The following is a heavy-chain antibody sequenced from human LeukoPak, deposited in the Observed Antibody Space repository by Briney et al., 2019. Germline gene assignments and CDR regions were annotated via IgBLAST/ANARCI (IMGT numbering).Heavy chain of an antibody. V-gene: IGHV1-69*01. Sequence: SVKVSCKASGGTFSSYAISWVRQAPGQGLEWMGGIIPIFGTANYAQKFQGRVTITADESTSTAYTELSSLRSEDTAVYYCARDAYCSSTSCYGHAGFDPWGQGTLVTVSS. CDR2: IIPIFGTA. D-gene: IGHD2-2*01. CDR3: ARDAYCSSTSCYGHAGFDP. CDR1: GGTFSSYA. J-gene: IGHJ5*02.